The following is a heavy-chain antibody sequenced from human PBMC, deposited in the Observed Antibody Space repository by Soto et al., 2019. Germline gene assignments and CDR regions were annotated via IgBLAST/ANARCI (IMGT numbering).Heavy chain of an antibody. J-gene: IGHJ4*02. Sequence: ASVKVSCKTSGYTFTRYGISWVRQAPGQGLEWMGWISGYNANTNYAQKFQGRVTMTTDTSTSTAYMELRSLRSDDTAVYYCARNQVQYSSPYFDYWGQGTIVTVYS. CDR1: GYTFTRYG. CDR3: ARNQVQYSSPYFDY. V-gene: IGHV1-18*04. CDR2: ISGYNANT. D-gene: IGHD6-13*01.